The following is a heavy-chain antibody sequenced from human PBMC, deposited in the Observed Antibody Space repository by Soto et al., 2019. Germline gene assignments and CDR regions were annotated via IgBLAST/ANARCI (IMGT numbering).Heavy chain of an antibody. CDR2: INHSGST. CDR3: ARSQVATTALLVCYFDY. Sequence: PSETLSLTCAVYGGSFSGYYWSWIRQPPGKGLEWIGEINHSGSTNYNPSLKSRVTISVDTSKNQFSLKLSSVTAADTAVYYCARSQVATTALLVCYFDYWGQETWFTFSS. CDR1: GGSFSGYY. D-gene: IGHD5-12*01. J-gene: IGHJ4*02. V-gene: IGHV4-34*01.